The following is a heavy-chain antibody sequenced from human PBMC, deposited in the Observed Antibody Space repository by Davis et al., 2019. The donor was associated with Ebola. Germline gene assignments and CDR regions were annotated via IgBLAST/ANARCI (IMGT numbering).Heavy chain of an antibody. J-gene: IGHJ3*02. D-gene: IGHD3-10*01. Sequence: GESLKISCAASGFTFSSYSMNWVRQAPGKGLEWVSYISSSSSTIYYADSVKGRFTISRDNSKNTLYLQMNSLRAEDTAVYYCARDAIGIGSGIYDAFDIWGQGTMVTVSS. V-gene: IGHV3-48*01. CDR1: GFTFSSYS. CDR2: ISSSSSTI. CDR3: ARDAIGIGSGIYDAFDI.